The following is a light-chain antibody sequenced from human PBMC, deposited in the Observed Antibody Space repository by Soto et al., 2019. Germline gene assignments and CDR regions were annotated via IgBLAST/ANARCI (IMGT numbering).Light chain of an antibody. CDR2: GAT. Sequence: EILLTQSPATLSVSPGETATLSCRASQNVLSGLAWYQQKPGQAPRLLVYGATTRATDAPARFRGRGSGTEFSLTISSLQSEDFATYYCQQYRSSPRTFGQGSKVEI. CDR3: QQYRSSPRT. V-gene: IGKV3D-15*01. CDR1: QNVLSG. J-gene: IGKJ1*01.